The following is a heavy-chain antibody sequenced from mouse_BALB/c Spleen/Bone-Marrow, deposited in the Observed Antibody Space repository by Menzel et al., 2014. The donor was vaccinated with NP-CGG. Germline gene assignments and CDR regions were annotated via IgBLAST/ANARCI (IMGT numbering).Heavy chain of an antibody. V-gene: IGHV1-5*01. CDR1: GYTFTSYW. CDR3: TRVIYYGYAWFAY. Sequence: VQLQQSGTVLARPGASVKMSCKASGYTFTSYWMHWVKQRPGQGLEWIGAIYPGNSDTSYNQKFKGKAKLTAVTSTSTAYMELSSLTIEDSAVYYCTRVIYYGYAWFAYWGQGTLVTVSA. CDR2: IYPGNSDT. D-gene: IGHD2-2*01. J-gene: IGHJ3*01.